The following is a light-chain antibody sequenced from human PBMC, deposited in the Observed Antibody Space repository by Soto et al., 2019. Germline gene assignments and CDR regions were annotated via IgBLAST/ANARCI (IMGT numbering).Light chain of an antibody. CDR3: QHYNSYSEA. J-gene: IGKJ1*01. Sequence: DIKMTQSPSTLPASVGDRVTITCRASQSISNWLAWYQQKPGKAPKLLIYKASTLKSGVPSRFSGSGSGTEFTLTISSLQPDDFATYYCQHYNSYSEAFAQGTKVDIK. CDR1: QSISNW. CDR2: KAS. V-gene: IGKV1-5*03.